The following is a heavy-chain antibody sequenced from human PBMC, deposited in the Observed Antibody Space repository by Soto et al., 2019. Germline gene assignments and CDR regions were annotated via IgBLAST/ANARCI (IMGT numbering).Heavy chain of an antibody. CDR2: IYYSGGT. CDR3: ASGVAMAGTTHWFDP. CDR1: GGSVSSGSSY. Sequence: PSETLSLTCTVSGGSVSSGSSYWSWVRQPPGKGLEWIGYIYYSGGTKYNPSLKSRVTISVDRSKNKFSLKLRSVTAADTAVYYCASGVAMAGTTHWFDPWGQGTLVTVSS. D-gene: IGHD6-19*01. J-gene: IGHJ5*02. V-gene: IGHV4-61*01.